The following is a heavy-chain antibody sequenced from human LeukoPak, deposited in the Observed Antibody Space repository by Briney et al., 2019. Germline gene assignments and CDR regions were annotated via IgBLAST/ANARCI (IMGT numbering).Heavy chain of an antibody. CDR1: GFTVSSNY. Sequence: GGSLRLSCAASGFTVSSNYMSWVRQAPGKGLGWVSVIYSGGSTYYADSVKGRFTISRDNSKNTLYLQMNSLRAEDTAVYYCARGVRYFDWLLPPLDDWGQGTLVTVSS. CDR3: ARGVRYFDWLLPPLDD. D-gene: IGHD3-9*01. J-gene: IGHJ4*02. V-gene: IGHV3-66*02. CDR2: IYSGGST.